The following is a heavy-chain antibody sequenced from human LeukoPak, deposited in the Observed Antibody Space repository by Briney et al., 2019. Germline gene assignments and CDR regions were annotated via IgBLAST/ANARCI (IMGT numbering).Heavy chain of an antibody. Sequence: GGSLRLSCAASGFTFSSYAMSWVRQAPGKGLEWVSAISGSGGSTYYADSVKGRLTISRDNSKNTLYLQMNSLRAEDTAVYYCAKAEHCSSTSCFGFDIWGQGTMVTVSS. CDR2: ISGSGGST. CDR3: AKAEHCSSTSCFGFDI. CDR1: GFTFSSYA. D-gene: IGHD2-2*01. J-gene: IGHJ3*02. V-gene: IGHV3-23*01.